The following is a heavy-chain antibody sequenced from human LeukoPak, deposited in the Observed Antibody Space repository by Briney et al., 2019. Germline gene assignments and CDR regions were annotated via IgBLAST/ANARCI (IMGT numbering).Heavy chain of an antibody. CDR3: ARGLGSGSYHFDY. CDR2: INTDTGGA. CDR1: GYTFIDYY. D-gene: IGHD1-26*01. V-gene: IGHV1-2*02. J-gene: IGHJ4*02. Sequence: ASVKVSCKTSGYTFIDYYIHWVRQTPGQGLEWLGSINTDTGGANYAQEFRDRVPMTRDTSISTVYVEVTGLTSDDTAIYYCARGLGSGSYHFDYWGQGALVTVSS.